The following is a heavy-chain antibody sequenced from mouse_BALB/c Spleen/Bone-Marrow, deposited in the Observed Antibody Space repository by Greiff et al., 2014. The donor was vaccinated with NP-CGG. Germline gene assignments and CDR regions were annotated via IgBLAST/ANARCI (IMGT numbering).Heavy chain of an antibody. CDR3: AKQEGFSYAMDY. V-gene: IGHV2-3*01. Sequence: VHLVESGPGLVAPSQNLSITCTVSGFSVASYGVSWVRQPPGKGLEWLGVIWGDGSTNYHSALISRLSISKDNSKSQVLLKLNSLQTDDTATYYCAKQEGFSYAMDYWGQGTSVTVSS. CDR2: IWGDGST. CDR1: GFSVASYG. J-gene: IGHJ4*01.